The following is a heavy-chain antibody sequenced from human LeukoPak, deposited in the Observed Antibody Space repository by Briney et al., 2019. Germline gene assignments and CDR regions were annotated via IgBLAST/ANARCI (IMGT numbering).Heavy chain of an antibody. V-gene: IGHV3-30*04. D-gene: IGHD2-15*01. CDR2: ISYGGSNK. Sequence: GGSLRFSCAASGFTFSSYAMHWVRQARGKGLEWVAVISYGGSNKYYADSVKGRFTISRDNSKNTLYLQMNNLRAEDTAVYYCAALGIVVVVAATATNWFDPWGQGTLVTVSS. CDR1: GFTFSSYA. CDR3: AALGIVVVVAATATNWFDP. J-gene: IGHJ5*02.